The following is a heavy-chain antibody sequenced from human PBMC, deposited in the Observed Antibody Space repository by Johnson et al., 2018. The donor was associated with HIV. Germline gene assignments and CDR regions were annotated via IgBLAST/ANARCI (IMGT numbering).Heavy chain of an antibody. D-gene: IGHD6-6*01. CDR2: ISYDGSNK. Sequence: QVHLVESGGGVVQPGTSLRLSCAASGFTFSNYGMHWVRQAPGKGLEWVAVISYDGSNKYYADSVKGRFTISRDNSNLYLEMNSLRVEDTAVYYCARFEYSSSSDPVEDEVNAFDIWGQGTMVTVSS. J-gene: IGHJ3*02. CDR1: GFTFSNYG. V-gene: IGHV3-30*03. CDR3: ARFEYSSSSDPVEDEVNAFDI.